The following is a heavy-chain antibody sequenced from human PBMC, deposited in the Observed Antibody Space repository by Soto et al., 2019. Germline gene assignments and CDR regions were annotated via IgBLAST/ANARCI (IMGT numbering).Heavy chain of an antibody. Sequence: QITLRESGPTLVKPTQTLTLTCTFSGFSLNTRGVGVGWIRQPPGKALEWLALIYWDDDRRYSPSLKNRLTITRDTPRNQVVLKMSNMHSVDTATYSCAHTRWFNGSGFSHFDYWGQAILVTVSS. CDR2: IYWDDDR. J-gene: IGHJ4*02. CDR1: GFSLNTRGVG. D-gene: IGHD3-22*01. CDR3: AHTRWFNGSGFSHFDY. V-gene: IGHV2-5*02.